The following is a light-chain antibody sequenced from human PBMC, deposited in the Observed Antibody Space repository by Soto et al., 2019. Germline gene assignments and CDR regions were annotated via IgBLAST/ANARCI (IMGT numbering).Light chain of an antibody. V-gene: IGKV3-20*01. J-gene: IGKJ1*01. CDR3: HQYGSAPAWT. CDR1: QSISSSY. Sequence: EIVLTQSPGTLSLFPGERATLSCRDSQSISSSYLAWYQQKPGQAPRLLIHGASNRATGIPDRFSGAGSGTDFTLTISRLEPEDFAVYYCHQYGSAPAWTFGQGTKVEIK. CDR2: GAS.